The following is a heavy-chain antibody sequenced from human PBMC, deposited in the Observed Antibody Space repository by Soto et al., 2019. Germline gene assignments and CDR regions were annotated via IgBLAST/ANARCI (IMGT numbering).Heavy chain of an antibody. D-gene: IGHD2-15*01. CDR3: AATPYCSGGSCYPTAWFDP. V-gene: IGHV1-58*01. Sequence: ASVKVSYKASGFTFTSSAVQWVRQARGQRLEWIGWIVVGSGNTNYAQKFQERVTITRDMSTSTAYMELSSLRSEDTAVYYCAATPYCSGGSCYPTAWFDPWGQGTLVTVSS. CDR1: GFTFTSSA. J-gene: IGHJ5*02. CDR2: IVVGSGNT.